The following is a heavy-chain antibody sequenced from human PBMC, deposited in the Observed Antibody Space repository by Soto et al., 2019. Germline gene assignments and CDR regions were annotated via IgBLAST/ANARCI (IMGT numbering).Heavy chain of an antibody. D-gene: IGHD5-12*01. Sequence: SVKVSCKASGGTFSSYAISWVRQAPGQGLEWMGGIIPIFGTANYAQKFQGRVTITADESTSTAYMELSSLRSEDTAVYYCARVVAATHWFDPWGQGTLVTVSS. CDR3: ARVVAATHWFDP. CDR1: GGTFSSYA. CDR2: IIPIFGTA. V-gene: IGHV1-69*13. J-gene: IGHJ5*02.